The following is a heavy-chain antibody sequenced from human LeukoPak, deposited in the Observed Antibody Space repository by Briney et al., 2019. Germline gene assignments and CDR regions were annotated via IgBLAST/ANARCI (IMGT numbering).Heavy chain of an antibody. CDR3: ARETEVPGGRSWDF. CDR1: GGSISSYY. D-gene: IGHD6-19*01. Sequence: SETLSLTCTVSGGSISSYYWTWIRQPAGKGLEWIGRIHPSGTTNHNPSLKSRVIMSLDMSNNQFSLKVRSVTAADTAAYYCARETEVPGGRSWDFWGQGTLVTVSS. V-gene: IGHV4-4*07. J-gene: IGHJ4*02. CDR2: IHPSGTT.